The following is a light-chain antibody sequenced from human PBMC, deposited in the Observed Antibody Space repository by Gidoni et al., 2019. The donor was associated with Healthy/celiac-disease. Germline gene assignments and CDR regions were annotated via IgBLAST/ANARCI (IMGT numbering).Light chain of an antibody. CDR2: GAS. CDR3: QQYNNWPPLT. V-gene: IGKV3-15*01. CDR1: RSVSSN. Sequence: EIVLTQSPPTLSVSPGERATLSCRASRSVSSNLAWYQQKPGQAPRLLIYGASTRATGIPARFSGSGSGTEFTLTISSLQSEDFAVYYCQQYNNWPPLTFGGGTKVEIK. J-gene: IGKJ4*01.